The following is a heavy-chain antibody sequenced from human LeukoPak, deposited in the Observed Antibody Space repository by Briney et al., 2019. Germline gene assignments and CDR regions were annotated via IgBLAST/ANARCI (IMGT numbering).Heavy chain of an antibody. CDR2: IYYSGST. Sequence: PSETLSLTCTVSGGSISSRSYYWGWIRQAQGKRLEWIGSIYYSGSTNYNPSLKSRVTISVDTSKNQFSLKLSSVTAADTAVYYCARRSRFLEWLLYSSYYYYMDVWGKGTTVTVSS. CDR1: GGSISSRSYY. V-gene: IGHV4-39*01. CDR3: ARRSRFLEWLLYSSYYYYMDV. J-gene: IGHJ6*03. D-gene: IGHD3-3*01.